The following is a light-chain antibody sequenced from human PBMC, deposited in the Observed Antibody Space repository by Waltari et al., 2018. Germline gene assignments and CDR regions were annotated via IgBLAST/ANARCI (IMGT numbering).Light chain of an antibody. CDR2: DAV. Sequence: QSVLTQPRSVSGSPGPSVTTPCTGTNTAVGSDDLVSWYQQNAGKAPKLVIYDAVRRPSGVPYRFSGSKYGATASLTISGLQAEDEADYYCCSYAGNYKFVFGGGTKVTVL. CDR1: NTAVGSDDL. V-gene: IGLV2-11*01. CDR3: CSYAGNYKFV. J-gene: IGLJ2*01.